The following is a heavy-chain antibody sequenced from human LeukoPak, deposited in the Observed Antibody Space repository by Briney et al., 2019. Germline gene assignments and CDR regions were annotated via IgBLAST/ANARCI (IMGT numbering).Heavy chain of an antibody. CDR2: ISWNSGTI. D-gene: IGHD1-20*01. V-gene: IGHV3-9*01. CDR3: AKAPGYNWKGAFDY. CDR1: GFTFDDYA. Sequence: PGGSLRLSCAASGFTFDDYAMHWVRQARGKGLEWGSGISWNSGTIGYADSVKGRFTISRNNAKNSLYLQINSLRAEDKALYYCAKAPGYNWKGAFDYWGQGTLVTVSS. J-gene: IGHJ4*02.